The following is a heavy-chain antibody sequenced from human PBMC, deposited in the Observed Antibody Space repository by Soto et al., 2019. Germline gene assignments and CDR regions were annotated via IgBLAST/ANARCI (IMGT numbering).Heavy chain of an antibody. CDR2: ISYSGST. J-gene: IGHJ4*02. D-gene: IGHD6-13*01. V-gene: IGHV4-59*01. Sequence: SETLSLTCTVSGGSNSSYYGSWIRQPPGKGLEWIGYISYSGSTNYNPSLKSRVTISVDTSKNQFSLKLSSVTAADTAVYYCARAPASLYSSSWYYFDYWGQGTLVTVS. CDR1: GGSNSSYY. CDR3: ARAPASLYSSSWYYFDY.